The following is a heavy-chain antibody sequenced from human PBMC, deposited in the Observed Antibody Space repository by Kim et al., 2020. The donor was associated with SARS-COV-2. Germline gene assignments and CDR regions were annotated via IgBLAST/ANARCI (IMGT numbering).Heavy chain of an antibody. CDR3: TRNSRTGI. CDR2: IRSKANGETT. V-gene: IGHV3-49*04. D-gene: IGHD1-1*01. Sequence: GGSLRLSCTASGFTFSGYAMNWVRQAPGKGLEWVGFIRSKANGETTEYAASVRGSFTISRDDSKTIAYLQMNSLQTEDTAVYYCTRNSRTGIWGQGTMVTVSS. CDR1: GFTFSGYA. J-gene: IGHJ3*02.